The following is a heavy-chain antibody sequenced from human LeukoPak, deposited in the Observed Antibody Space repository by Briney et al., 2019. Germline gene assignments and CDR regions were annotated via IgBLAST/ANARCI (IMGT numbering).Heavy chain of an antibody. J-gene: IGHJ5*02. CDR1: GGSISSNIYY. V-gene: IGHV4-39*01. D-gene: IGHD6-19*01. Sequence: SETLSLTCTVSGGSISSNIYYWGWIRQPPGKGLEWIGSIYYSGSTYYNPSLKSRVTISVDTSKNQFSLKLSSVTAADTAVYYCASSKTNGDSSGWYAWFDPWGQGTLVTVSS. CDR3: ASSKTNGDSSGWYAWFDP. CDR2: IYYSGST.